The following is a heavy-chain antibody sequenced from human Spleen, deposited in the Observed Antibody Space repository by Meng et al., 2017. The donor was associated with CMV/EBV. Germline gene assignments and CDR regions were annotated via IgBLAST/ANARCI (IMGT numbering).Heavy chain of an antibody. CDR2: IGSGTSHI. J-gene: IGHJ6*02. Sequence: GESLKISCAVSGFTFSTYTMNWLRQAPGKGLEWVSCIGSGTSHIYYADSVKGRFTISRDNAKNSLYLQMNSLRADDTAVYYCARDGVPYTDHYLYYGMDVWGQGTTVTVSS. D-gene: IGHD2-2*02. CDR3: ARDGVPYTDHYLYYGMDV. V-gene: IGHV3-21*01. CDR1: GFTFSTYT.